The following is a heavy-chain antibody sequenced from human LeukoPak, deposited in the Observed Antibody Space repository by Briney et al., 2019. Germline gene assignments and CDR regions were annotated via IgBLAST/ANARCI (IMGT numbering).Heavy chain of an antibody. CDR1: GFPFNSFG. CDR2: IWHDSREE. D-gene: IGHD2-2*01. CDR3: ARDGAAMDY. Sequence: GGSLRLSCAASGFPFNSFGMHWVRQAPGKGLEWVAGIWHDSREEYYTDSVKGRFTISRDNSRNILYLQMNSLRVEGTAVYYCARDGAAMDYWGQGTLVTVSS. V-gene: IGHV3-33*01. J-gene: IGHJ4*02.